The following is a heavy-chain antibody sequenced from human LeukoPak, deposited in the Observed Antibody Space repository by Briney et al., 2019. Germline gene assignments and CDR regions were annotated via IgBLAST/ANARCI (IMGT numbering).Heavy chain of an antibody. Sequence: GASVKVSCKASGYTFTDYYMHWVRQAPGQGLEWMGWINPNNGGTNYAQNFQGRVTMTRDTSITTAYMELSRLRSDDSAVYYCARGYCSAGSCFREFDFWGQGTLVTVSS. V-gene: IGHV1-2*02. J-gene: IGHJ4*02. D-gene: IGHD2-15*01. CDR2: INPNNGGT. CDR1: GYTFTDYY. CDR3: ARGYCSAGSCFREFDF.